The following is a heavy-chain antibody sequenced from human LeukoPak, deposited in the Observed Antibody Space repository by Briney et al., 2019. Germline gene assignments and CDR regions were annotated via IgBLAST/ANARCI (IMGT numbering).Heavy chain of an antibody. Sequence: SETLSLTCAVYGGSFSGYYWSWTRQPPGKGLEWIGEINHSGSTNYNPSLKSRVTISVDTSKNQFSLKLSSVTAADTAVYYCARGHVGRFWSGRSNNWFDPWGQGTLVTVSS. V-gene: IGHV4-34*01. CDR3: ARGHVGRFWSGRSNNWFDP. J-gene: IGHJ5*02. D-gene: IGHD3-3*01. CDR2: INHSGST. CDR1: GGSFSGYY.